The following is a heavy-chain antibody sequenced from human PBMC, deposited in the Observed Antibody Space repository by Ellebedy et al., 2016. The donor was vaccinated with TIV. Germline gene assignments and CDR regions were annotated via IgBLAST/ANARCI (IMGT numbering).Heavy chain of an antibody. V-gene: IGHV4-39*07. J-gene: IGHJ4*02. CDR1: GGSISSSSYY. CDR3: ATYCSGGSCYFDY. CDR2: INHSGST. Sequence: MPGGSLRLSCTVSGGSISSSSYYWGWIRQPPGKGLEWIGEINHSGSTNYNPSLKSRVTISVDTSKNQFSLKLSSVTAADTAVYYCATYCSGGSCYFDYWGQGTLVTVSS. D-gene: IGHD2-15*01.